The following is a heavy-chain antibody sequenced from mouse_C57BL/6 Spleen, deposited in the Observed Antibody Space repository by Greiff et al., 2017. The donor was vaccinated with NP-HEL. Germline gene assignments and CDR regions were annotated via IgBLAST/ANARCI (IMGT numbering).Heavy chain of an antibody. V-gene: IGHV1-82*01. D-gene: IGHD2-3*01. CDR2: IYPGDGDT. J-gene: IGHJ3*01. CDR1: GYAFSSSW. Sequence: VKLMESGPELVKPGASVKISCKASGYAFSSSWMNWVKQRPGKGLEWIGRIYPGDGDTNYNGKFKGKATLTADKSSSTAYMQLSSLTSEDSAVYFCARGQIYDGYYGGFAYWGQGTLVTVSA. CDR3: ARGQIYDGYYGGFAY.